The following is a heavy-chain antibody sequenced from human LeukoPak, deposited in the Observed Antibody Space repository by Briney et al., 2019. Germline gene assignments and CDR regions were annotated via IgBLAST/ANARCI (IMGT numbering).Heavy chain of an antibody. J-gene: IGHJ4*02. CDR1: GGSISSYY. Sequence: SETLSLTCTVSGGSISSYYWSWIRQPPGKGLEWTGYIYYSGSTNYNPSLKSRVTILVDTSKNQFSLKLSSVTAADTAVYYCARARDEYSSSWYVYFDYWGQGTLVTVSS. D-gene: IGHD6-13*01. V-gene: IGHV4-59*01. CDR2: IYYSGST. CDR3: ARARDEYSSSWYVYFDY.